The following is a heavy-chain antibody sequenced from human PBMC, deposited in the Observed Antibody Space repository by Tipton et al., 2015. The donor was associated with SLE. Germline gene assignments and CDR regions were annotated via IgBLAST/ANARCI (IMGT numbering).Heavy chain of an antibody. CDR2: IYYSGSIYYSGNT. Sequence: TLSLTCTVSGGSISSYYWSWIRQPPGKGLEWIGYIYYSGSIYYSGNTYYNPSLESRVTISADTFKNQFSLKVTSVTAADTAVYFCARIHPNNYGDYGPFDYWGQGILVTVSS. V-gene: IGHV4-59*08. CDR3: ARIHPNNYGDYGPFDY. D-gene: IGHD4-17*01. J-gene: IGHJ4*02. CDR1: GGSISSYY.